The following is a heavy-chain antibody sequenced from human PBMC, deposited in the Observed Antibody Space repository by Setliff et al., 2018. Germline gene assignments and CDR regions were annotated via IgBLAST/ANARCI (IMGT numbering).Heavy chain of an antibody. Sequence: SETLSLTCSVSGASITSGGFYWTWIRQPAGKGLEWIGHISPSGTTNYNPSLKSRVTISVDTSKNQFSLRLKSVTAADTAVYYCARGNSRSSVWYVVPHFDYWGQGTLVTVSS. CDR1: GASITSGGFY. J-gene: IGHJ4*02. CDR3: ARGNSRSSVWYVVPHFDY. D-gene: IGHD6-19*01. V-gene: IGHV4-61*09. CDR2: ISPSGTT.